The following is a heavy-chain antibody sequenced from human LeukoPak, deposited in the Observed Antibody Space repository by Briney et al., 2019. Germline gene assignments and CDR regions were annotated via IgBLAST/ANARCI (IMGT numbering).Heavy chain of an antibody. Sequence: PSETLSLTCTVSGDSISSGDYYWGWIRQPAGKGLEWIGRISSSGSTNYNPSLKSRVTISVDTSKNQFSLKLSSVTAADTAVYYCARDLGGSPIRGVTSDDWLDYYYRYMDVWGKGTTVTISS. CDR2: ISSSGST. J-gene: IGHJ6*03. CDR3: ARDLGGSPIRGVTSDDWLDYYYRYMDV. V-gene: IGHV4-61*02. D-gene: IGHD3-10*01. CDR1: GDSISSGDYY.